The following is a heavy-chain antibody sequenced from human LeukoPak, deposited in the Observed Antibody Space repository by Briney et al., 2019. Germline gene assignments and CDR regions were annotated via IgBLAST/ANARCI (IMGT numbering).Heavy chain of an antibody. CDR1: GFTFSSSW. CDR2: IYSGGST. J-gene: IGHJ3*02. V-gene: IGHV3-53*01. D-gene: IGHD2/OR15-2a*01. Sequence: GGSLRLSCATSGFTFSSSWMSWVRQAPGKGLERVSLIYSGGSTYYADSVKGRFTISRDASKNTLYLQINSLRAEDTAVYYCARVYHGAFDIWGQGTMVTVSS. CDR3: ARVYHGAFDI.